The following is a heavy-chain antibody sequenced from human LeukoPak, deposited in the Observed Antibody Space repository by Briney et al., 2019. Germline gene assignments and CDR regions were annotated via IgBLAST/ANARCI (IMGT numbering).Heavy chain of an antibody. Sequence: SETLSLTCAVYGGSFSGYYWSWIRQPPGKGLEWIGTLYYSGKTYYNPSLKSRVTISVDTSKNQFSLKLSSLTAADTAVYYCAIGAFDILTGYYYCYYMDVWGKGTAVTVSS. V-gene: IGHV4-34*01. CDR2: LYYSGKT. J-gene: IGHJ6*03. CDR1: GGSFSGYY. D-gene: IGHD3-9*01. CDR3: AIGAFDILTGYYYCYYMDV.